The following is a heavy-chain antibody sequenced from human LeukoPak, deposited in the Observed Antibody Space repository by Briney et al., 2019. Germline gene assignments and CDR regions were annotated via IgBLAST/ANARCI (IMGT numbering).Heavy chain of an antibody. D-gene: IGHD2-2*01. J-gene: IGHJ2*01. CDR2: IGISSNKI. Sequence: GGSLRLSCAASGFTLRSYTMNWVRQAPGKGLEWVSSIGISSNKIYYADSVKGRFIISRDNAKNSVYLQMNSLRAEDTAVYYCAKEITYCSRTSCYVYWYFDLWGRGTLVTVSS. CDR1: GFTLRSYT. CDR3: AKEITYCSRTSCYVYWYFDL. V-gene: IGHV3-21*04.